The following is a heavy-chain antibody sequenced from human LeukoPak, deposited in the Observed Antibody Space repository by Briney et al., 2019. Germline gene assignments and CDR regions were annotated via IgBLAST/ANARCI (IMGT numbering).Heavy chain of an antibody. Sequence: SETLSLTCTVSGGSISTYYWSWIRQPPGKGLEWIGYIYYDGSTIYNPSLKSRVTISVDTSKNQFSLKLSSVTAADTAAYYCARCSSGGSCYVVEWGQGALVTVSS. D-gene: IGHD2-15*01. CDR3: ARCSSGGSCYVVE. J-gene: IGHJ4*02. CDR1: GGSISTYY. V-gene: IGHV4-59*01. CDR2: IYYDGST.